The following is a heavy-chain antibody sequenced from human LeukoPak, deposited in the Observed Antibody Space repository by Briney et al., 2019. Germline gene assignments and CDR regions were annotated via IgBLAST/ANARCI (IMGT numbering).Heavy chain of an antibody. CDR3: ARVGYSGFHFYFDY. CDR2: IFHTGST. D-gene: IGHD5-12*01. CDR1: GGSVTIGGDF. V-gene: IGHV4-31*03. Sequence: SQTLSLTCTVSGGSVTIGGDFWSWIRQHPGKGLEWIGYIFHTGSTLYNPSLKSRISISLDTSKNQFYLLLTSVTAAVTAVYYCARVGYSGFHFYFDYWGQGTLVTVSS. J-gene: IGHJ4*02.